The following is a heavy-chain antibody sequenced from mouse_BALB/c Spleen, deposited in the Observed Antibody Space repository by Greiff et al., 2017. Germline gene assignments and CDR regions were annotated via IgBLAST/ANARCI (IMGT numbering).Heavy chain of an antibody. D-gene: IGHD2-10*02. Sequence: QVQLQQSGAELAKPGASVKMSCKASGYTFTSYWMHWVKQRPGQGLEWIGYINPSTGYTEYNQKFKDKATLTADKSSSTAYMQLSSLTSEDSAVYYCARGEYGNDWGQGTLVTVSA. J-gene: IGHJ3*01. CDR3: ARGEYGND. CDR2: INPSTGYT. V-gene: IGHV1-7*01. CDR1: GYTFTSYW.